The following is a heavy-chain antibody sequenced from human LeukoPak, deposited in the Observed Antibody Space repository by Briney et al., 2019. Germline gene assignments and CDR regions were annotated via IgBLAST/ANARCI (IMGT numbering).Heavy chain of an antibody. V-gene: IGHV1-18*01. CDR3: ARDRRNILTGQPTDH. CDR1: GYTFTSYG. CDR2: ISAYNGNT. J-gene: IGHJ4*02. Sequence: ASVKVSCKASGYTFTSYGISGVRQAPGQGLEWMGWISAYNGNTNYAQELQGRVTMTTDTSTSTAYMELRSLRSDDTAVYYCARDRRNILTGQPTDHWGQGTLVTVSS. D-gene: IGHD3-9*01.